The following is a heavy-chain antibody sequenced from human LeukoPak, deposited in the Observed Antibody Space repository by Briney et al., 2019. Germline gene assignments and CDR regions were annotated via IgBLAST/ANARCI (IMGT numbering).Heavy chain of an antibody. CDR1: GLTFSSYS. D-gene: IGHD3-10*01. Sequence: GGSLRLSCAASGLTFSSYSMNWVRQAPGKGLEWVSSISSSSNYIYYADSVKGRFTISRDNAKNSLYLQMNSLRAEDTAVYYCARVPHAMVRGVIITEFYFDYWGQGALVTVSS. CDR3: ARVPHAMVRGVIITEFYFDY. J-gene: IGHJ4*02. V-gene: IGHV3-21*01. CDR2: ISSSSNYI.